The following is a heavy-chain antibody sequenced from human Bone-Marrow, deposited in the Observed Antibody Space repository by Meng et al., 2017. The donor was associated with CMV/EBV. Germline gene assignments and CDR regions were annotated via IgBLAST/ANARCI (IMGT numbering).Heavy chain of an antibody. J-gene: IGHJ3*02. V-gene: IGHV4-34*08. D-gene: IGHD6-19*01. CDR1: GFTFSSYG. Sequence: SCAASGFTFSSYGMHWVRQAPGKGLEWIGEINHSGSTNYNPSLKSRVTISVDTSKNQFSLKLSSVTAADTAVYYCAVSSGWYGDAFDIWGQGTMVTVSS. CDR2: INHSGST. CDR3: AVSSGWYGDAFDI.